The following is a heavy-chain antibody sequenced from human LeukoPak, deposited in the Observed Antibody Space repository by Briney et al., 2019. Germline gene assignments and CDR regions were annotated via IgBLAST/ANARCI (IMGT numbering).Heavy chain of an antibody. CDR2: IHSGGNT. D-gene: IGHD6-6*01. V-gene: IGHV3-66*01. CDR1: GFTVSSNY. J-gene: IGHJ6*02. Sequence: GGSLRLSCAASGFTVSSNYMSWVRQAPGKGLEWVSVIHSGGNTYYADSVESRFTISRDNYKNTLYLQMNSLRGEDTAVYYCARGGSSSFYYGMDVWGQGTTVTVSS. CDR3: ARGGSSSFYYGMDV.